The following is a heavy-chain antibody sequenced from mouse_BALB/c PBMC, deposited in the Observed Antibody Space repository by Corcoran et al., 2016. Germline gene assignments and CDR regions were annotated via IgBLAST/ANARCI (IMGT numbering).Heavy chain of an antibody. Sequence: QIQLVQSGPELKKPGETVKISCKASGYTFTNFGMNWVKRAPGKDLKWMGWIKTYNGDPTYADDFKGRFAFSLETSASTAYLQINNLKNEDMATYFCTRFDYARRYFDVGGAGTTVTVSS. D-gene: IGHD2-4*01. V-gene: IGHV9-1*02. CDR3: TRFDYARRYFDV. J-gene: IGHJ1*01. CDR1: GYTFTNFG. CDR2: IKTYNGDP.